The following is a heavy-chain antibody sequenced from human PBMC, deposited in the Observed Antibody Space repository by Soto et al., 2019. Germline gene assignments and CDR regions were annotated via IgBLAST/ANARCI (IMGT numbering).Heavy chain of an antibody. CDR2: IYYSGST. CDR3: ARSHVDTAMVFLYYYGMDV. J-gene: IGHJ6*02. V-gene: IGHV4-59*01. CDR1: GGSISSYY. Sequence: SETLSLTCTVSGGSISSYYWSWIRQPPGKGLEWIGYIYYSGSTNYNPSLKSRVTISVDTSKNQFSLKLSSVTAADTAVYYCARSHVDTAMVFLYYYGMDVWGQGTTVTVSS. D-gene: IGHD5-18*01.